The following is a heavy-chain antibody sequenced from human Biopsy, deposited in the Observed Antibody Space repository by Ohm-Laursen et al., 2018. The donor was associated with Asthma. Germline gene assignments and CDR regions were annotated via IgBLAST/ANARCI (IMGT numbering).Heavy chain of an antibody. CDR2: IFYTGSD. Sequence: PPETLSLTCTVSGGSVSTGSYYWSWIRQPPGKGLEWLGDIFYTGSDNYNPSLKSRVTISVDTSKNQFSLRLNSVTAADTAVYYCARGPNYHGSGRAPIGMDVWGQGTTVTVSS. CDR1: GGSVSTGSYY. V-gene: IGHV4-61*01. CDR3: ARGPNYHGSGRAPIGMDV. J-gene: IGHJ6*02. D-gene: IGHD3-10*01.